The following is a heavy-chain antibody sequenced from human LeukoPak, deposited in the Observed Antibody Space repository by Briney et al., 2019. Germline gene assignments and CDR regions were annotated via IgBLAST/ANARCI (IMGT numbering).Heavy chain of an antibody. CDR3: ARAPITMVRGVTRVFDY. CDR2: INPNSGGT. CDR1: GYTFTGYY. V-gene: IGHV1-2*06. Sequence: ASVKVSCKASGYTFTGYYMHWVRQAPGQGLEWMGRINPNSGGTSYAQKFQGRVTMTRDTSISTAYMELSRLRSDDTAVYYCARAPITMVRGVTRVFDYWGQGTLVTVSS. J-gene: IGHJ4*02. D-gene: IGHD3-10*01.